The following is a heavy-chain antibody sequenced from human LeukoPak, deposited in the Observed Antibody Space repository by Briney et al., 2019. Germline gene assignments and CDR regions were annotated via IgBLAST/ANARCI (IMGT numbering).Heavy chain of an antibody. CDR1: GGSISSYY. CDR3: ARDHGDLFDY. V-gene: IGHV4-59*01. J-gene: IGHJ4*02. CDR2: IYYSGST. Sequence: SETLSLTCTVSGGSISSYYWSWIRQPPGKGLEWIGYIYYSGSTNYNPSLKSRVTISVDTSKNQFSLKLSSVTAADTAVYYCARDHGDLFDYWGQGTLVTVSS. D-gene: IGHD4-17*01.